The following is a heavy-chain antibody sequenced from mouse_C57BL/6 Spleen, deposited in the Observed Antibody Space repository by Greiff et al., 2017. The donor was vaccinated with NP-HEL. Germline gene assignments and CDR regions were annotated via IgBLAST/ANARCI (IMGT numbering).Heavy chain of an antibody. J-gene: IGHJ4*01. Sequence: EVRLVESGGGLVKPGGSLKLSCAASGFTFSDYGMHWVRQAPEKGLEWVAYISSGSSTIYYADTVKGRFTISRDNAKNTLFLQMTSLRSEYTAMYYCARLDDNYGYYAMDYWGQGTSVTVSS. D-gene: IGHD2-1*01. CDR1: GFTFSDYG. CDR3: ARLDDNYGYYAMDY. CDR2: ISSGSSTI. V-gene: IGHV5-17*01.